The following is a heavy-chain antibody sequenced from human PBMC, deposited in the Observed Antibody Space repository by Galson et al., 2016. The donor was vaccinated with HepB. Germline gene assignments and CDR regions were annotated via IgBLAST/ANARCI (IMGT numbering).Heavy chain of an antibody. J-gene: IGHJ6*02. V-gene: IGHV1-8*01. CDR2: TDLKSGFT. Sequence: SCKASGYPFTTYALNWVRQAPGQGLEWLGWTDLKSGFTANAQKFQGRVTITSDTSISTAYMELSGRRTEDTAVYYCARAGTIGDGMDVWVQGTTVTVSS. CDR3: ARAGTIGDGMDV. CDR1: GYPFTTYA. D-gene: IGHD3-16*01.